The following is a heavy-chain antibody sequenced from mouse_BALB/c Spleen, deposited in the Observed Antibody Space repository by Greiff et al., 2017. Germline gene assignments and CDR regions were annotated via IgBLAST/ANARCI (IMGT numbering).Heavy chain of an antibody. CDR2: ISSGGSYT. V-gene: IGHV5-6-4*01. CDR1: GFTFSSYT. CDR3: TRGSLSWFAY. Sequence: DVMLVESGGGLVKPGGSLKLSCAASGFTFSSYTMSWVRQTPEKRLEWVATISSGGSYTYYPDSVKGRFTISRDNAKNTLYLQMSSLKSEDTAMYYCTRGSLSWFAYWGQGTLVTVSA. J-gene: IGHJ3*01.